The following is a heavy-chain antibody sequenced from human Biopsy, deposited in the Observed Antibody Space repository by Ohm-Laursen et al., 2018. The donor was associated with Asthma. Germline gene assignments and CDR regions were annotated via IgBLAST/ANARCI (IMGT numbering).Heavy chain of an antibody. CDR1: GGYLTGHY. D-gene: IGHD1-20*01. CDR2: IDQSGYT. Sequence: SETLSLTCLVYGGYLTGHYWNWIRQPPGKGLEWIGEIDQSGYTNYNPSLKSRVTISADTSKNQFHLNLSSVTAADTAVYFCARAAITGIRGWFDPWGQGTLVTVSS. J-gene: IGHJ5*02. CDR3: ARAAITGIRGWFDP. V-gene: IGHV4-34*01.